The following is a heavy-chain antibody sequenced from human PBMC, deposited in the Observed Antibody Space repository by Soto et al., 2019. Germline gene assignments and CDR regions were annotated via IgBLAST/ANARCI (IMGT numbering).Heavy chain of an antibody. D-gene: IGHD6-13*01. V-gene: IGHV4-34*01. CDR1: GSSFSTYY. CDR2: XXHXGXT. CDR3: ARDRAAVASTFDY. J-gene: IGHJ4*02. Sequence: PSETLSLTCTASGSSFSTYYCTWIRQPPGKGLXWIXXXXHXGXTXXXXXLKSRVTMSVDTSKNQFSLKMTSVTAADTAAYYCARDRAAVASTFDYWGPGTLVTVSS.